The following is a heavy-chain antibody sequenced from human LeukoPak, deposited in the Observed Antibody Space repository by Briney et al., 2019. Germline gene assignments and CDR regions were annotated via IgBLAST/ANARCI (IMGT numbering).Heavy chain of an antibody. CDR3: ARDGGGNYYYYYMDV. V-gene: IGHV1-69*05. Sequence: SVKVSCKASGGTFSSYAISWVRQAPGQGLEWMEGIIPIFGTANYAQKFQGRVTITTDESTSTAYMELSSLRSEDTAVYYCARDGGGNYYYYYMDVWGKGTTVTVSS. CDR1: GGTFSSYA. J-gene: IGHJ6*03. D-gene: IGHD4-23*01. CDR2: IIPIFGTA.